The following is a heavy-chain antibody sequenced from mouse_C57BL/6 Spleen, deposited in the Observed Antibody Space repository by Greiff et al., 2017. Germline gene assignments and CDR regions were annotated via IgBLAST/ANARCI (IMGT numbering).Heavy chain of an antibody. CDR2: INYDGSST. CDR3: ARDAPLGSYEYFDV. CDR1: GFTFRDYY. D-gene: IGHD1-1*02. Sequence: EVQLVESVGGLVQPGRSMKLSCTASGFTFRDYYMAWVRQVPEKGLEWVANINYDGSSTYYLDSLKSRFIISRDNAKTILYLQMSSLQSEDTATYYFARDAPLGSYEYFDVWGTGTTVTVSS. V-gene: IGHV5-16*01. J-gene: IGHJ1*03.